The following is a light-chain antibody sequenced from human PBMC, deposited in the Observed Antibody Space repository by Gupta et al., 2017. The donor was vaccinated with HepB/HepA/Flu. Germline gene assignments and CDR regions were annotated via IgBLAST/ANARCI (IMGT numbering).Light chain of an antibody. J-gene: IGLJ2*01. CDR1: SSNIGAGYD. Sequence: QSILTQPPSTSGAPGQRVTISCTGSSSNIGAGYDVHWYQQVPGTAPKLLMYGNSNRPSGVPDRFSGSKSGTSASLAITGLQAEDEADYYCQSYDSSLSGVVFGGGTKLTVL. CDR2: GNS. CDR3: QSYDSSLSGVV. V-gene: IGLV1-40*01.